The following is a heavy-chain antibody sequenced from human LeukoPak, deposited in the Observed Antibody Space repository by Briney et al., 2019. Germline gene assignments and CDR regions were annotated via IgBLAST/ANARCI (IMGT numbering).Heavy chain of an antibody. J-gene: IGHJ4*02. CDR3: ARADTVTMAYYFDY. Sequence: SETLSLTCTVSGGSISSYYWSWIRQPPGKGLEWIGYIYYSGSTNYNPSLKSRVTISVDTSKNQFSLKLSSVTAADTAVYYCARADTVTMAYYFDYWGQGTLVTVSS. CDR1: GGSISSYY. CDR2: IYYSGST. V-gene: IGHV4-59*01. D-gene: IGHD4-11*01.